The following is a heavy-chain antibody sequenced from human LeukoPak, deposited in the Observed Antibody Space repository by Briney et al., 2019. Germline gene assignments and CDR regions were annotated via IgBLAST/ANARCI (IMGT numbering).Heavy chain of an antibody. CDR3: TTDPGDYEDF. J-gene: IGHJ4*01. CDR2: IKNNVDGGRA. CDR1: GVTFRNAW. Sequence: GGSLRLSCEVSGVTFRNAWMSWVRQAPGKGLEWVGRIKNNVDGGRADYGAPVRGRFTTSRDDSANTLYLQMNSLSIEDTAVYYCTTDPGDYEDFWGHGTLVAVSS. V-gene: IGHV3-15*01. D-gene: IGHD4-17*01.